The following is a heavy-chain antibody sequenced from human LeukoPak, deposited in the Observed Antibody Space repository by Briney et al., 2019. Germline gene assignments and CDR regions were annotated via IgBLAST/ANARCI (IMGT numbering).Heavy chain of an antibody. D-gene: IGHD5/OR15-5a*01. CDR3: ARVRSTSDAHFDY. V-gene: IGHV1-46*01. J-gene: IGHJ4*02. Sequence: ASVKVSCKASGYTLTSYYMHWVRQAPGQGLEWMGIINPSGGFSSYVQKFQGRVTMTGDTSTSTVYMEMSSLRSDDTAVYYCARVRSTSDAHFDYWGQGTLVTVSS. CDR2: INPSGGFS. CDR1: GYTLTSYY.